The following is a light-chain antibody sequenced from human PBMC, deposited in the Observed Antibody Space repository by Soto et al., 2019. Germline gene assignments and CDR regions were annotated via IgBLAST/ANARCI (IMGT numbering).Light chain of an antibody. Sequence: EIVMTQSPATLAVSPGERATLSCRASQSVRGNLAWYQQKPGQAPRLLIYSASTRATGIPARFSGSGSGTEFTLTISSLQPDDFATYYCQPYNSYSEAFAQGTKV. CDR3: QPYNSYSEA. J-gene: IGKJ1*01. V-gene: IGKV3-15*01. CDR1: QSVRGN. CDR2: SAS.